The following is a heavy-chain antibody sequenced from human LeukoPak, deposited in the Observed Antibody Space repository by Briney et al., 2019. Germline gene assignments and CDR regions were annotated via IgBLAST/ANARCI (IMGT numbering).Heavy chain of an antibody. V-gene: IGHV3-48*01. CDR3: ARAYDFWSGPGGY. J-gene: IGHJ4*02. CDR1: GFSVSTNY. D-gene: IGHD3-3*01. Sequence: GGSLRLSCAASGFSVSTNYMHWVRQAPGKGLEWVSDISSNSGIKSYADSVKGRFTISRDNAKNSLYLQMNSLRAEDTAVYYCARAYDFWSGPGGYWGQGTLVTVSS. CDR2: ISSNSGIK.